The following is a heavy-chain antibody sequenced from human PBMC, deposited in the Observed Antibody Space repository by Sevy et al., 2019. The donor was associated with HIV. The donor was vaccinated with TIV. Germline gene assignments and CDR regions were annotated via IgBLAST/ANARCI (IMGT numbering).Heavy chain of an antibody. D-gene: IGHD6-13*01. CDR2: IIPMFETA. CDR1: GRTFRNYA. CDR3: ARSISWYASFDS. Sequence: ASVKVSCKASGRTFRNYALSWVRQAPGQGLEWMGGIIPMFETANYVQKFQGRVNITADESTNTAYMELSSLRSEDTAIYYCARSISWYASFDSWGQGTLVTVSS. V-gene: IGHV1-69*13. J-gene: IGHJ4*02.